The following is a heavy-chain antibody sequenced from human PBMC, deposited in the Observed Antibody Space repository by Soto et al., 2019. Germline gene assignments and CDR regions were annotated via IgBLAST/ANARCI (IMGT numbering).Heavy chain of an antibody. J-gene: IGHJ4*02. CDR3: ARPTTGYISSWYPLGR. Sequence: QVQLVESGGGVVQPGRSLRLSCAASGFTFSSYAMHWVRQAPGKGLEWVAVISYDGSNKYYADSVKGRFTISRDNSKKTLYLQMNSLRAEDTAVYYCARPTTGYISSWYPLGRGGQGTLVTVSS. D-gene: IGHD6-13*01. CDR2: ISYDGSNK. V-gene: IGHV3-30-3*01. CDR1: GFTFSSYA.